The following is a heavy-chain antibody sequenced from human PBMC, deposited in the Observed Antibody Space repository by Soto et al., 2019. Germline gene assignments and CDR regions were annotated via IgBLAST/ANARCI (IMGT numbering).Heavy chain of an antibody. J-gene: IGHJ4*02. D-gene: IGHD2-15*01. Sequence: EVQLVESGGGLVQPGGSLRLSCAASGFTFSSYWMSWVRQAPGKGLEWVANIKQDGSEIYYVDSVKGRFTISRDNAKNSLYLQMNSLRAEDTAVYYCARDRDCGGVTCYHYFDYWGQGTLVTVSS. CDR3: ARDRDCGGVTCYHYFDY. CDR1: GFTFSSYW. V-gene: IGHV3-7*01. CDR2: IKQDGSEI.